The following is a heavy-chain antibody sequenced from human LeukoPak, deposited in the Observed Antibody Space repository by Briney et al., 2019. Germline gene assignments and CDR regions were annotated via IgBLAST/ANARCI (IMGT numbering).Heavy chain of an antibody. CDR3: AREGYCSSTSCHEGWFDP. Sequence: SETLSLTCTVSGGSISSSSYYWGWIRQPPGKGLEWIGSIYYSGSTYYNPSLKSRVTISVDTSKNQFSLKLSSVTAADTAVYYCAREGYCSSTSCHEGWFDPWGQETLVSVSS. J-gene: IGHJ5*02. CDR2: IYYSGST. CDR1: GGSISSSSYY. D-gene: IGHD2-2*01. V-gene: IGHV4-39*07.